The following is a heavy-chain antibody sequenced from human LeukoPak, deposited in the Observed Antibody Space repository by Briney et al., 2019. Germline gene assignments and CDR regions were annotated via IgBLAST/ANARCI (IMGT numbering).Heavy chain of an antibody. J-gene: IGHJ3*02. CDR2: TYYSGST. V-gene: IGHV4-39*01. D-gene: IGHD3-22*01. Sequence: SETLSLTCTVSGGSISSSSYYWGWIRQPPGKGLEWIGSTYYSGSTYYNPSLKSRVTISVGTSKNQFSLKLSSVTAADTAVYYCARWGITMIVVVAPFGAFDIWGQGTMVTVSS. CDR3: ARWGITMIVVVAPFGAFDI. CDR1: GGSISSSSYY.